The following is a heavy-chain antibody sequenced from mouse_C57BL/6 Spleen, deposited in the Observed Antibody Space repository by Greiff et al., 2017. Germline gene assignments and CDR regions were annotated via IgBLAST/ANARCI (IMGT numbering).Heavy chain of an antibody. J-gene: IGHJ1*03. D-gene: IGHD1-1*01. CDR2: IYPGDGDT. CDR1: GYAFSSSW. Sequence: VQLQQSGPELVKPGASVKISCKASGYAFSSSWMNWVKQRPGKGLEWIGRIYPGDGDTNYNGKFKGKATLTADKSSSTAYMQLSSLTSEDSAVYFCARGLRGYFDVWGTGTTVTVAS. CDR3: ARGLRGYFDV. V-gene: IGHV1-82*01.